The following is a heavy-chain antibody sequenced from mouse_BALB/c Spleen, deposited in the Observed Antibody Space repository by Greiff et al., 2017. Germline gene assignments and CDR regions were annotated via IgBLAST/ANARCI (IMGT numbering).Heavy chain of an antibody. J-gene: IGHJ3*01. CDR1: GYTFTEYT. D-gene: IGHD1-1*01. Sequence: EVQLQQSGPELVKPGASVKISCKTSGYTFTEYTMHWVKQRPEQGLEWIGRIDPANGNTKYDPKFQGKATITADTSSNTAYLQLSSLTSEDTAVYYCAFYYYGSSWFAYWGQGTLVTVSA. V-gene: IGHV14-3*02. CDR3: AFYYYGSSWFAY. CDR2: IDPANGNT.